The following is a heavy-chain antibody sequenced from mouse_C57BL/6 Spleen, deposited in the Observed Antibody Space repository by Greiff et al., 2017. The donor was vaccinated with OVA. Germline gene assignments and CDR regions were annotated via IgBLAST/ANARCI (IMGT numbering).Heavy chain of an antibody. D-gene: IGHD1-1*01. CDR3: ARNYYGGGYFDV. Sequence: VQLQQSGAELMKPGASVKLSCKATGYTFTGYWIEWVKQRPGHGLEWIGEILPGSGSTNYNDKFKGKATFTADTSANTAYMQLSSLTTEDSAIYYCARNYYGGGYFDVWGTGTTVTVSA. CDR1: GYTFTGYW. CDR2: ILPGSGST. J-gene: IGHJ1*03. V-gene: IGHV1-9*01.